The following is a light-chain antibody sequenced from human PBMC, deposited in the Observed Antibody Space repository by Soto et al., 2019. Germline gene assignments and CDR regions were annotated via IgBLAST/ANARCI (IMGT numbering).Light chain of an antibody. V-gene: IGKV3-20*01. J-gene: IGKJ4*01. CDR3: QSAGRSIS. CDR1: QTVSSSY. Sequence: THPAVAVSLTKGERATLSCRASQTVSSSYLAWYQQKGGQAPRLLIYGASSRAAGIPDRFSGSGSGTDFTLTICFLAPDDFGVYCSQSAGRSISFGEGSMVAI. CDR2: GAS.